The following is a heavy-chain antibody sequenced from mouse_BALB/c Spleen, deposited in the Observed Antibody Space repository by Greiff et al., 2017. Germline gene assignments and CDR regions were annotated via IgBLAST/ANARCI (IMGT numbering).Heavy chain of an antibody. Sequence: DVQLQESGAELVKPGASVKLSCTASGFNIKDTSMHWVKQRPEQGLEWIGRIDPANGNTKYDPKFQGKATITADTSSNTAYLQLSSLTSEDTAVYYCAFITTEAWFAYWGQGTLVTVSA. CDR2: IDPANGNT. V-gene: IGHV14-3*02. CDR1: GFNIKDTS. CDR3: AFITTEAWFAY. J-gene: IGHJ3*01. D-gene: IGHD1-2*01.